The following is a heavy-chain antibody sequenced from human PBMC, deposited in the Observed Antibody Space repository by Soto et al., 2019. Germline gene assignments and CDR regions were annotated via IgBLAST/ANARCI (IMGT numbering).Heavy chain of an antibody. CDR3: ARLPGRGNWFDP. Sequence: PGGSLRLSCAASGFTFSNAWMNWVRQAPGKGLEWVGRIRSKTDGGTADYAGPVQGRFTISRDDSKNTLYLQINSLKSEDTAVYCGARLPGRGNWFDPWGQGTLVTVSS. V-gene: IGHV3-15*07. CDR2: IRSKTDGGTA. D-gene: IGHD3-10*01. CDR1: GFTFSNAW. J-gene: IGHJ5*02.